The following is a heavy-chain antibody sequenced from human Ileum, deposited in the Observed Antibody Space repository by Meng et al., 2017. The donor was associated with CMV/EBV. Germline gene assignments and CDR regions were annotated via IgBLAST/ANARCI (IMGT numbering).Heavy chain of an antibody. V-gene: IGHV3-74*01. Sequence: GESLKISCAASGFTFNNYWMHWVRQAPGRGLVWLSRIDNDGSDTIYADSVKSRFTVSRNNARNTLYLQMNDLGDEGTAVYYYMKDTPHDRFDPWGQGTLVTVSS. CDR3: MKDTPHDRFDP. CDR1: GFTFNNYW. J-gene: IGHJ5*02. D-gene: IGHD2-15*01. CDR2: IDNDGSDT.